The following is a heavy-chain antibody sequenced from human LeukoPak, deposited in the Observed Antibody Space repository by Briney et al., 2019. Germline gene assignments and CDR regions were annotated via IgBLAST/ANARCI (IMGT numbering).Heavy chain of an antibody. V-gene: IGHV3-43*02. J-gene: IGHJ4*02. Sequence: GGSLRLSCVTSGLPIGDFAMHWVRQAPGQGLEWVSLISGDGVSTFFTDSVKGRFSISRDNSKNSLFLEMSSLRTEDTAMYYCARESGKFDYWGQGTLVAVSS. CDR2: ISGDGVST. CDR1: GLPIGDFA. CDR3: ARESGKFDY.